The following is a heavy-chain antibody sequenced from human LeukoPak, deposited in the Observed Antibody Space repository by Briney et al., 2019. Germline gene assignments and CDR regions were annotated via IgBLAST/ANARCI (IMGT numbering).Heavy chain of an antibody. V-gene: IGHV1-46*01. Sequence: ASVKVSCKASGYTFTNYYMHWVRQAPGQGLEWMGRIHPSGGSTSYAQEFQGRVTMTRDTSTSTVYVGVSSLRSEDTAVYYCARVGPESYFYYAMDVWGQGTTVTVSS. J-gene: IGHJ6*02. CDR3: ARVGPESYFYYAMDV. CDR2: IHPSGGST. CDR1: GYTFTNYY. D-gene: IGHD1-26*01.